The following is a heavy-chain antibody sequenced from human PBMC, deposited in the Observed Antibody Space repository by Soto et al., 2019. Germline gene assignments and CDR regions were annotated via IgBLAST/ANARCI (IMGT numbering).Heavy chain of an antibody. CDR1: GFTFSSYA. Sequence: EVQLLESGGGLVQPGGSLRLSCAASGFTFSSYAMSWVRQAPGKGLEWVSAISGSGGSTYYADSVKGRFTISRDNSKNTLYLEMNLLRAEDTAVYYCAKGHGGYDNFGYWGQGTLVTVSS. CDR2: ISGSGGST. J-gene: IGHJ4*02. D-gene: IGHD5-12*01. CDR3: AKGHGGYDNFGY. V-gene: IGHV3-23*01.